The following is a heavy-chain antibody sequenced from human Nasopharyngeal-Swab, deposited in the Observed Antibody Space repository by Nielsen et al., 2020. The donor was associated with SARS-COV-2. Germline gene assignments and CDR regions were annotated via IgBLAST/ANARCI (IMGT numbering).Heavy chain of an antibody. CDR1: GFTFSSYG. D-gene: IGHD6-13*01. V-gene: IGHV3-33*01. CDR3: ARDRGGRYSSSWYEDGFDY. CDR2: IWYDGSNK. J-gene: IGHJ4*02. Sequence: GESLKISCAASGFTFSSYGMHWVRQAPGKGLEWVAVIWYDGSNKYYADSVKGRFNISRDNSKNTLYLQMNSLRAEDTAVYYCARDRGGRYSSSWYEDGFDYWGQGTLVTVSS.